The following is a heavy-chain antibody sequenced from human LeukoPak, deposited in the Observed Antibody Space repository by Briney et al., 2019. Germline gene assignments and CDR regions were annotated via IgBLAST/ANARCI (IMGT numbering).Heavy chain of an antibody. J-gene: IGHJ6*02. CDR3: AKSYYYYGMDV. CDR1: GFTFDDYA. Sequence: GRSLRLSCAASGFTFDDYAMHLVRQATGKGLEWVSGISWNSGSIGYADSVKGRFTISRDNAKNSLYLQMNSLRAEDTALYYCAKSYYYYGMDVWGQGTTVTVSS. CDR2: ISWNSGSI. V-gene: IGHV3-9*01.